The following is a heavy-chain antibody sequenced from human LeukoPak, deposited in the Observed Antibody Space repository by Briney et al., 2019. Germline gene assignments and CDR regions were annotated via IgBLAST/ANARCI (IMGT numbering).Heavy chain of an antibody. CDR2: ISGSGGST. D-gene: IGHD5-24*01. Sequence: ETLSLTCTVSGGSISSGGYYWSWIRQHPGKGLEWVSAISGSGGSTYYADSVKGRFTISRDNSKNTLYLQMNSLRAEDTAVYYCAKASLLRWLQSLFDYWGQGTLVTVSS. V-gene: IGHV3-23*01. CDR3: AKASLLRWLQSLFDY. CDR1: GGSISSGGYY. J-gene: IGHJ4*02.